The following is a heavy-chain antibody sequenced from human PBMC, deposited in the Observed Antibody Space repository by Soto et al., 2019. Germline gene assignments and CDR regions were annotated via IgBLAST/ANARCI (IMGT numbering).Heavy chain of an antibody. Sequence: EVQLLESGGGLVQRGGSLRLSCAASGFTFSSYAMSWVRQAPGKGLEWVSGIGGSGDSTYYADSVKGRFTISRDNSKKTLYLQMNSLRAEDTAVYFCAKDRHSSGWSYYFDYWGQATLVTVSS. CDR1: GFTFSSYA. V-gene: IGHV3-23*01. CDR3: AKDRHSSGWSYYFDY. D-gene: IGHD6-19*01. CDR2: IGGSGDST. J-gene: IGHJ4*02.